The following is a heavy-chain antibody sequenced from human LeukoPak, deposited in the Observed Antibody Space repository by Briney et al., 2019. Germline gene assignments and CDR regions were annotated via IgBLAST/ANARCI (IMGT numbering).Heavy chain of an antibody. CDR3: ATYPNHYYGSGSRDYCYMDV. V-gene: IGHV1-24*01. J-gene: IGHJ6*03. Sequence: GASVKVSCKVSGYTLTGLSMHWVRQAPGKGLEWMGGFDPEDGETIYAQKFQGRVTMTEDTSTDTAYMELSSLRSEDTAVYYCATYPNHYYGSGSRDYCYMDVWGKGTTVTVSS. D-gene: IGHD3-10*01. CDR1: GYTLTGLS. CDR2: FDPEDGET.